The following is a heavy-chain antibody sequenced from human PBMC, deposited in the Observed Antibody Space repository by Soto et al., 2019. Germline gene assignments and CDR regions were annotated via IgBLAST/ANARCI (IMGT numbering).Heavy chain of an antibody. Sequence: SETLSLTCTVSGGSISSGGYYWSWIRQHPGKGLEWIGYIYYSGSTYYNPSLKSRVTISVDTSKNQFSLKLSSVTAADTAVYYCASVRTWSGLHPGDMDVWGKGTTVTVSS. CDR2: IYYSGST. CDR1: GGSISSGGYY. CDR3: ASVRTWSGLHPGDMDV. V-gene: IGHV4-31*03. J-gene: IGHJ6*03. D-gene: IGHD3-3*01.